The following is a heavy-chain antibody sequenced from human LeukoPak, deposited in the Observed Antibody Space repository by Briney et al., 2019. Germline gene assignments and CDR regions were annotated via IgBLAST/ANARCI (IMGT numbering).Heavy chain of an antibody. Sequence: SETLSLTCTVSGGSISSYYWSWIRQPPGKGLEWIGYIYYSGSTYYNPSLKSRVTISVDTSKNQFSLKLSSVTAADTAMYYCAREFTFGGVIGYWGQGTLVTVSS. J-gene: IGHJ4*02. CDR2: IYYSGST. CDR1: GGSISSYY. V-gene: IGHV4-59*12. CDR3: AREFTFGGVIGY. D-gene: IGHD3-16*01.